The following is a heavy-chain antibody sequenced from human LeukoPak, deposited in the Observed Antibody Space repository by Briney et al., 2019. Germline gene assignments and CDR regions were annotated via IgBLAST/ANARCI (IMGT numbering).Heavy chain of an antibody. CDR3: ARRRGGSYPYYFDY. Sequence: SETLSLTCTVSGGSISSGDYYWSWIRQPPGKGLEWIGYIYYSGSTYYNPSLKSRVTISVDTSKNQFSLKLSSVTAADTAVYYCARRRGGSYPYYFDYWGQGTLVTVSS. CDR2: IYYSGST. CDR1: GGSISSGDYY. D-gene: IGHD1-26*01. V-gene: IGHV4-30-4*01. J-gene: IGHJ4*02.